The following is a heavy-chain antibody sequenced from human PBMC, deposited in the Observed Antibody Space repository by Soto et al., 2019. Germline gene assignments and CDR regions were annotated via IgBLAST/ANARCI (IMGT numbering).Heavy chain of an antibody. CDR2: IIPIPGIA. D-gene: IGHD4-4*01. V-gene: IGHV1-69*02. CDR3: ARGTDLTSVYYYMDV. CDR1: GGTFSSYT. J-gene: IGHJ6*03. Sequence: QVQLVQSGAEVTTPGSSVKVSCKASGGTFSSYTISWVRQAPGQGREWLGRIIPIPGIANYAQKFQGRVTITADKSTSAAYMELSSLRSEDTAVYYCARGTDLTSVYYYMDVWGRGTTVTVSS.